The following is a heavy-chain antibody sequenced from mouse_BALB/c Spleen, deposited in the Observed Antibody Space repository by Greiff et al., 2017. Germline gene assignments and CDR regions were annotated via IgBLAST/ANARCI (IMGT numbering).Heavy chain of an antibody. CDR1: GYTFTSYT. J-gene: IGHJ4*01. CDR2: INPSSGYT. Sequence: VQLQQSGAELARPGASVKMSCKASGYTFTSYTMHWVKQRPGQGLEWIGYINPSSGYTNYNQKFKDKATLTADKSSSTAYMQLSSLTSEDSAVYYCASHDGLRAMDYWGQGTSVTVSS. V-gene: IGHV1-4*01. CDR3: ASHDGLRAMDY. D-gene: IGHD2-3*01.